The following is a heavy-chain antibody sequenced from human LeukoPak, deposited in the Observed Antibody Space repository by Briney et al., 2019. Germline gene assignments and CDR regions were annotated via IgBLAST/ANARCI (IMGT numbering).Heavy chain of an antibody. Sequence: AGGSLRLSCAASGFTFSSYEVNWVRQAPGKGLEWVSYISSSGSTIYYADSVKGRFTISRDNAKNSLYLQMNSLRAEDTAVYYCARVPWLREYYYYYYMDVWGKGTTVTISS. D-gene: IGHD3-10*01. CDR3: ARVPWLREYYYYYYMDV. V-gene: IGHV3-48*03. CDR2: ISSSGSTI. CDR1: GFTFSSYE. J-gene: IGHJ6*03.